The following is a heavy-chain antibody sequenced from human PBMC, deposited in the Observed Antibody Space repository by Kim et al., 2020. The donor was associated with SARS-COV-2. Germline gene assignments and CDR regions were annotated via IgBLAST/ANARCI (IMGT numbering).Heavy chain of an antibody. V-gene: IGHV3-21*01. CDR2: ISSSSSYI. CDR3: ARLRQLWHPIDY. Sequence: GGSLRLSCAASGFTFSSYSMNWVRQAPGKGLEWVSSISSSSSYIYYADSVKGRFTISRDNAKNSLYLQMNSLRAEDTAVYYCARLRQLWHPIDYWGQGTLVTVSS. J-gene: IGHJ4*02. CDR1: GFTFSSYS. D-gene: IGHD5-18*01.